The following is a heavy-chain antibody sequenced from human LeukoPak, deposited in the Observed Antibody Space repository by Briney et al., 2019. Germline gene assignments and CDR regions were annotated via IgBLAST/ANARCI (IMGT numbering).Heavy chain of an antibody. Sequence: GGSLRLSCAGSGFIFKTYALSWVRQAPGKGLEWVSGISGSGAGTYYADSVKGRFTISRDNSKNRLYLQMNSLRDEGTAVYYCAPPESVWGQGTLVTVSS. CDR3: APPESV. CDR2: ISGSGAGT. J-gene: IGHJ4*02. V-gene: IGHV3-23*01. CDR1: GFIFKTYA.